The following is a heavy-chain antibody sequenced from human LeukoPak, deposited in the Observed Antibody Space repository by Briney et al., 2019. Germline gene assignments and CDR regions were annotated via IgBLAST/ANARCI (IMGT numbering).Heavy chain of an antibody. CDR3: ARDSGTTGEVKFDP. V-gene: IGHV4-38-2*02. CDR2: IYHSGST. Sequence: PSETLSLTCTVSGYSISSGYYWGWIRQPPGKGLEWIGSIYHSGSTYYNPSLKSRVTISVDTSKNQFSLKLSSVTAADTAVYYCARDSGTTGEVKFDPWCQGTLVTVSS. J-gene: IGHJ5*02. CDR1: GYSISSGYY. D-gene: IGHD3-10*01.